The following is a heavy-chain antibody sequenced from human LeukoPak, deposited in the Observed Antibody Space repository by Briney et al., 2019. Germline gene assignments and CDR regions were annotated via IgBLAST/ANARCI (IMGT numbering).Heavy chain of an antibody. Sequence: SQTLSLTCAISGDSVSSNSAAWNWIRQSPSRGLEWLGRTYYRSKWYNDYAVSVKSRITINPDTSNNQFSLQLNSVTPEDTAVYYCASGSGITGTETFDYWGQGTLVTVSS. D-gene: IGHD1-20*01. CDR3: ASGSGITGTETFDY. V-gene: IGHV6-1*01. CDR1: GDSVSSNSAA. J-gene: IGHJ4*02. CDR2: TYYRSKWYN.